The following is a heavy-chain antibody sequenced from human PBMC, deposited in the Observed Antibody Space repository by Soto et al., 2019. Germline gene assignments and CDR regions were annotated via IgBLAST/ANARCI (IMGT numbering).Heavy chain of an antibody. D-gene: IGHD3-16*02. CDR3: ARRGMITFGGVIATPVNYYYYYGMDV. J-gene: IGHJ6*02. V-gene: IGHV4-39*01. CDR1: GGSISSSSYY. Sequence: QLQLQESGPGLVKPSETLSLTCTVSGGSISSSSYYWGWIRQPPGKGLEWIGSIYYSGSTYYNPSLKSRVTISVDTSKNQFSLKLSSVTAADTAVYYCARRGMITFGGVIATPVNYYYYYGMDVWGQGTTVTVSS. CDR2: IYYSGST.